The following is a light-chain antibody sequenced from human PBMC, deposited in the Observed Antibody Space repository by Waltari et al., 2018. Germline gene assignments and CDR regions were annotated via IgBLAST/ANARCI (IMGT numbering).Light chain of an antibody. CDR3: QQADSFPWT. J-gene: IGKJ1*01. Sequence: DIQMTQSPSSVSASVGDRVTITCRASQGIRSGLAWYQQRPGKAPNLLIYAASTLQSDVPSRFSGSGSGTDITLTISSLQPEDFATYYCQQADSFPWTFGQGTQVEIK. CDR2: AAS. CDR1: QGIRSG. V-gene: IGKV1-12*01.